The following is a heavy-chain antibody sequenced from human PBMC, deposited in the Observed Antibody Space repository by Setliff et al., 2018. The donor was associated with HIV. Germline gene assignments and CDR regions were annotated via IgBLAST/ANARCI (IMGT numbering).Heavy chain of an antibody. V-gene: IGHV4-4*07. J-gene: IGHJ3*02. CDR3: ARVGLYCSGGSCYSSAFDI. D-gene: IGHD2-15*01. CDR1: GGSISSYY. CDR2: IYSSGST. Sequence: NPSETLSLTCTVSGGSISSYYWSWIRQPAGKGLEWIGRIYSSGSTNYSPSLNSRVTMSVDTSKNQFSLRLSSVTAADTAVHYCARVGLYCSGGSCYSSAFDIWGQGTMVTVSS.